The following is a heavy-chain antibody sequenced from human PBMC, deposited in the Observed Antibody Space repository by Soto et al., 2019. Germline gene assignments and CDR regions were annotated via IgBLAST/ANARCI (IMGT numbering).Heavy chain of an antibody. CDR1: GGSISSGDYY. Sequence: QVQLQESGPGLVKPSQTLSLTCTVSGGSISSGDYYWSWIRQPPGKGLEWIGYILYSGTTNYNPSLESRLTISVDTSKNQFSLKLTSVTAADTAVYYCTRNGALDYWGRGTLVTVSS. J-gene: IGHJ4*02. CDR3: TRNGALDY. V-gene: IGHV4-30-4*01. CDR2: ILYSGTT. D-gene: IGHD2-8*01.